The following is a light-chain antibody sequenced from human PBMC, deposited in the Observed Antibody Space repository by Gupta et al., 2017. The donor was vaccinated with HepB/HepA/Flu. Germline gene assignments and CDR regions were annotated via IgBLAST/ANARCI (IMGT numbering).Light chain of an antibody. Sequence: AIQSTQSPSPMSASVGDRVTITCRASQGIRTDLAWYQQKAGKSPKLLIYGASSLQNGVPSRFSGSGSGTDFTRTISGLHPEDFASYYCLQDYSYPRTFGQGTKVDI. J-gene: IGKJ1*01. CDR2: GAS. V-gene: IGKV1-6*01. CDR1: QGIRTD. CDR3: LQDYSYPRT.